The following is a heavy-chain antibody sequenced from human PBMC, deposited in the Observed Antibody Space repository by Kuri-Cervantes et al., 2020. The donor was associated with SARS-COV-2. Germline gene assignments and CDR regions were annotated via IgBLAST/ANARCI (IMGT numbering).Heavy chain of an antibody. CDR3: ARDRGIVVVPAEGYFDY. Sequence: GESLKISCAASGFTFSSYAMHWVRQAPGKGLEWVAVISYDGSNKYYADSVKGRFTISRDNSKNTLYLQMNSLRAEDTAVYYCARDRGIVVVPAEGYFDYWGQGTRVTVSS. D-gene: IGHD2-2*01. CDR1: GFTFSSYA. V-gene: IGHV3-30-3*01. J-gene: IGHJ4*02. CDR2: ISYDGSNK.